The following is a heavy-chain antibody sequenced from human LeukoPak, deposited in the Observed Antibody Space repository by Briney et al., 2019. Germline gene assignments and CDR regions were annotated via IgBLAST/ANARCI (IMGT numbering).Heavy chain of an antibody. V-gene: IGHV3-53*01. Sequence: GGSLRLSCAASGFTVSSNYMSWVRQAPGEGLEWVSVIYSGGSTYYADSLRGRYTISRANSKNTLYPKMNSLRAEDTDVYYCARDGNREYSYGYPYYYYGMDVWGQGTTVTVSS. CDR2: IYSGGST. D-gene: IGHD5-18*01. CDR1: GFTVSSNY. J-gene: IGHJ6*02. CDR3: ARDGNREYSYGYPYYYYGMDV.